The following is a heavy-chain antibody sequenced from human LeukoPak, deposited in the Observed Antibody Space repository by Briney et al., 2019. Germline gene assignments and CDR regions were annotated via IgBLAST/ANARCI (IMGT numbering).Heavy chain of an antibody. CDR2: IAYDGSRA. Sequence: PGRSLRLSCAGSGFTFGGYGMHWFRQTPGKGLEWVAVIAYDGSRAFYADSVKGRFTISRDNSKNTMSAQMDDLRPEDTAVYYCTRYNNDHFDYWGQGTLVTVSS. D-gene: IGHD1-14*01. CDR3: TRYNNDHFDY. CDR1: GFTFGGYG. V-gene: IGHV3-33*01. J-gene: IGHJ4*02.